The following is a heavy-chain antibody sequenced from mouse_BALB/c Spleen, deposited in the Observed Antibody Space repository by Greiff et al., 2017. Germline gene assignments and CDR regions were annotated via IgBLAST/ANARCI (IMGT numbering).Heavy chain of an antibody. V-gene: IGHV5-9-4*01. CDR2: ISSGGSYT. CDR1: GFTFSSYA. J-gene: IGHJ3*01. Sequence: EVMLVESGGGLVKPGGSLKLSCAASGFTFSSYAMSWVRQSPETRLEWVAEISSGGSYTYYPDTVTGRFTISRDNAKNTLYLEMSSLRSEDTAMYYCARKYGNYGFAYWGQGTLVTVSA. D-gene: IGHD2-10*02. CDR3: ARKYGNYGFAY.